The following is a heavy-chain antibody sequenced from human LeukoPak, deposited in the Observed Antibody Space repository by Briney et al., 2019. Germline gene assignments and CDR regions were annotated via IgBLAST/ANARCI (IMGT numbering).Heavy chain of an antibody. CDR1: GGTFSSYA. V-gene: IGHV1-69*13. CDR2: IIPIFGTA. Sequence: ASVKVSCKASGGTFSSYAISWVRQAPGQGLEWMGGIIPIFGTANYAQKFQGRVTITADESTSTAYMVLSSLRSEDTAVYYCAREAYSYYFDYWGEGTLVTVSS. J-gene: IGHJ4*02. D-gene: IGHD6-13*01. CDR3: AREAYSYYFDY.